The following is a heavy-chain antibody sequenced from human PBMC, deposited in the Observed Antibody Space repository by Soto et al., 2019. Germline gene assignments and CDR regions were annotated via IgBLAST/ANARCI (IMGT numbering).Heavy chain of an antibody. CDR3: AAVIFCYVPGGYYFDF. Sequence: QMQLVQSGPEVKKPGTSVRVSCKASGFTSGFTFTNSAVQWVRQTRGQRLEWIGRIVVGSGNTNYAQRLQERVTLTRDMSTSTAYMELSSLRSADTAVYYCAAVIFCYVPGGYYFDFWGQGTLVTVSS. CDR2: IVVGSGNT. CDR1: GFTSGFTFTNSA. J-gene: IGHJ4*02. V-gene: IGHV1-58*01. D-gene: IGHD3-10*02.